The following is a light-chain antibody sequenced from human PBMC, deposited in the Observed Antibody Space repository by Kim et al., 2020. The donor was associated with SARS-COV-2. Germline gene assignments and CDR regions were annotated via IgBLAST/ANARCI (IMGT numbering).Light chain of an antibody. V-gene: IGLV3-1*01. CDR1: KLGDKY. CDR2: QDS. Sequence: VAPGQTASITCSGDKLGDKYACWYQQKPGQSPVLVIYQDSKRPAGIPERFSGSNSGNTATLTISGTQAMDEADYYCQAWDSSTWVFGGGTQLTVL. CDR3: QAWDSSTWV. J-gene: IGLJ3*02.